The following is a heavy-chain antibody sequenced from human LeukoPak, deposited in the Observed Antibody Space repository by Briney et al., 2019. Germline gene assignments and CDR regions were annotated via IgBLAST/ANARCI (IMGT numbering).Heavy chain of an antibody. Sequence: GASVKVSCKASGYTLTGYYMHWVRQAPGQGLEWMGWINPNSGGTNYAQKFQGRVTMTRDTSISTAYMELSRLRSDDTAVYYCARDMTVADGEPNENWFDPWGQGTLVTVSS. D-gene: IGHD3-10*01. CDR3: ARDMTVADGEPNENWFDP. CDR1: GYTLTGYY. CDR2: INPNSGGT. J-gene: IGHJ5*02. V-gene: IGHV1-2*02.